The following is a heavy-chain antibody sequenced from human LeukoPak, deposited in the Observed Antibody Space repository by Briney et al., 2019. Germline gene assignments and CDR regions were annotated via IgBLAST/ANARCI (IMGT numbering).Heavy chain of an antibody. CDR3: ARERQDGCNYLEYFQH. Sequence: GGSLRLSCAASGFTFDDYGMSWVRQAPGKGLEWVSGINWNGGSTGYADSVKGRFTISRDNAKNSLYLQMNSLRAEDTALYYCARERQDGCNYLEYFQHWGQGTLVTVSS. D-gene: IGHD5-24*01. CDR2: INWNGGST. CDR1: GFTFDDYG. J-gene: IGHJ1*01. V-gene: IGHV3-20*04.